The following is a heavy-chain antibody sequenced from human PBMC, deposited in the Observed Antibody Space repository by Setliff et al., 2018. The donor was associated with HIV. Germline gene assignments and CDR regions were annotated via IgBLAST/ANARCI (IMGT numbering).Heavy chain of an antibody. CDR2: VYYSGDT. V-gene: IGHV4-59*11. CDR3: ARGPATGGFAYYLDV. CDR1: RGSISSHY. D-gene: IGHD2-8*02. Sequence: PSETLSLTCTFSRGSISSHYWSWIRQPPGKGLEWIGFVYYSGDTNYNPSLKSRATISLDTSKNQFSLNLTSASAADTAVYYCARGPATGGFAYYLDVWGQGTPVTVSS. J-gene: IGHJ6*03.